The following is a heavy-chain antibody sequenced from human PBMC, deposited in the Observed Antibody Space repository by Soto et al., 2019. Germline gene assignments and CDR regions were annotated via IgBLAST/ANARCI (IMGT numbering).Heavy chain of an antibody. V-gene: IGHV1-69*13. J-gene: IGHJ6*02. Sequence: SVKVSCKASGGTFSSYAISWVRQALGQGLEWMGGIIPIFGTANYAQKFQGRVTITADESTSTAYMELSSLRSEDTAVYYCARGDIVVVPAAQSEYYYYGMDVWGQGTTVTVS. CDR1: GGTFSSYA. CDR2: IIPIFGTA. CDR3: ARGDIVVVPAAQSEYYYYGMDV. D-gene: IGHD2-2*01.